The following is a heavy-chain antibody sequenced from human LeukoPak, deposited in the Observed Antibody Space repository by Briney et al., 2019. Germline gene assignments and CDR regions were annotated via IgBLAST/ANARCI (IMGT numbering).Heavy chain of an antibody. CDR3: AKVRGSAEIDY. D-gene: IGHD6-25*01. CDR2: ISGSGGST. V-gene: IGHV3-23*01. CDR1: GFTFSSYG. Sequence: SGGSLRLSCAASGFTFSSYGMHWVRQAPGKGLEWVSAISGSGGSTYYADSVKGRFTISRDNSKNTLYLQMNSLRAEDTAVYYCAKVRGSAEIDYWGQGTLVTVSS. J-gene: IGHJ4*02.